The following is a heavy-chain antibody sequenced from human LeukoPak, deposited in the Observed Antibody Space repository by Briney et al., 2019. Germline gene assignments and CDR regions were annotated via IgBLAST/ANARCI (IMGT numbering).Heavy chain of an antibody. V-gene: IGHV1-2*02. CDR3: ARITFIVGATAPYYYYGMDV. CDR1: GYTFTGYY. CDR2: INPNSGGT. J-gene: IGHJ6*02. Sequence: GASVKVSCKASGYTFTGYYMHWVRQAPGQGLEWMGWINPNSGGTNYAQKFQGRVTMTRDTSISTAYMELSRLRSDDTAVYYCARITFIVGATAPYYYYGMDVWGQGTTVTVSS. D-gene: IGHD1-26*01.